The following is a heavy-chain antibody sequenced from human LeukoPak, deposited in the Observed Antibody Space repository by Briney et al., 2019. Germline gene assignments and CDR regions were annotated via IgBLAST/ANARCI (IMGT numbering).Heavy chain of an antibody. CDR2: IYNRGTT. CDR1: GGSIDNSH. CDR3: ARDSPTSPPAYYGMDV. Sequence: SETLSLTCTVSGGSIDNSHWTWIRQPPGKGLEWIGCIYNRGTTIYNPSLRSRLTISVDTSKSQLSLRLSSVTAADTAAYFCARDSPTSPPAYYGMDVWGRGTTVTVSS. D-gene: IGHD2-2*01. J-gene: IGHJ6*02. V-gene: IGHV4-59*12.